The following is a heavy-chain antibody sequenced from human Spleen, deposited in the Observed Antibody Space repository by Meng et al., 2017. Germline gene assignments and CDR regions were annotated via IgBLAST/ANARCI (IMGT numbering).Heavy chain of an antibody. CDR3: TRHLLWFGELSRFDY. V-gene: IGHV3-49*03. Sequence: GGSLRLSCTASGFASGDYAMSWFRQAPGKGPEWVGFIRSKAYGGTTEYAASVKGRFTISRDDSKSIAYLQMNSLKTEDTAVYYCTRHLLWFGELSRFDYWGQGTLVTVSS. CDR1: GFASGDYA. J-gene: IGHJ4*02. CDR2: IRSKAYGGTT. D-gene: IGHD3-10*01.